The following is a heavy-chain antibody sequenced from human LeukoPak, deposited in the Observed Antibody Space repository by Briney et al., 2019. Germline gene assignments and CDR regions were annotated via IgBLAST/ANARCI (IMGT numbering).Heavy chain of an antibody. CDR2: ISYDGSNK. Sequence: GGSLRLSCAASGFTFSSYAMHWVRQAPGKGLEWVAVISYDGSNKYYADSVKGRFTISRDNSKNTLYLQMNSLRAEDTAVYYCARGSMLSSGYYWDAFDIWGQGTMVTVSS. D-gene: IGHD3-22*01. CDR3: ARGSMLSSGYYWDAFDI. CDR1: GFTFSSYA. V-gene: IGHV3-30*01. J-gene: IGHJ3*02.